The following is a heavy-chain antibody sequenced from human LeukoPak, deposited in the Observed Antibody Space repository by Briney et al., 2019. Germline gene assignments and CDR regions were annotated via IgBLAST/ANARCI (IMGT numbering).Heavy chain of an antibody. CDR1: GFTFDDDA. CDR3: AKDMGYYYYMDV. CDR2: ISWDGGST. D-gene: IGHD3-16*01. J-gene: IGHJ6*03. Sequence: GGSLRLSCAASGFTFDDDAMHWVRHAPGKGLEWVSLISWDGGSTHYADSVKGRFTISRDNSKNSLYLQMNSLRAEDTALYYCAKDMGYYYYMDVWGKGTTVTVSS. V-gene: IGHV3-43D*03.